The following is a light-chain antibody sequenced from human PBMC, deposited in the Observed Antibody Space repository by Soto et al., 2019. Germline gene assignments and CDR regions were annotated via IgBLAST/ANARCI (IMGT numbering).Light chain of an antibody. CDR1: SGSIASNY. Sequence: NFMLTQPHSVSESPGKTVTISCTRSSGSIASNYVQWYQQRPGSAPTIVIYEDNQRPSGVPDRFSGSIDSSSNSASLTISGLKAEDEADYYCQSYESSSVVFGGGTKLTVL. CDR3: QSYESSSVV. J-gene: IGLJ2*01. V-gene: IGLV6-57*04. CDR2: EDN.